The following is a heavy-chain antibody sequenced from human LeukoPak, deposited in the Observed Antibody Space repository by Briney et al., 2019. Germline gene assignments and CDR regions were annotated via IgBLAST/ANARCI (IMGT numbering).Heavy chain of an antibody. Sequence: GESLKISCNGSGYSFATYWIAWVRQMPGKGLEWMGAIYPSDSDTKYSLSFQGQVTISADTSLSTAYLQWSSLQSSDSAIYFCARRHSYCTSSSCYLYLDTWGQGTLVTVSS. CDR3: ARRHSYCTSSSCYLYLDT. V-gene: IGHV5-51*01. CDR2: IYPSDSDT. CDR1: GYSFATYW. J-gene: IGHJ4*02. D-gene: IGHD2-2*01.